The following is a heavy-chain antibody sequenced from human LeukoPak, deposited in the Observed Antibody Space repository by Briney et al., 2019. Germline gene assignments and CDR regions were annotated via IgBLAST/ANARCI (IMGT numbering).Heavy chain of an antibody. CDR1: GYTFGTHW. CDR2: INPSGDFR. CDR3: ARVNMVRGVIFGFDP. D-gene: IGHD3-10*01. Sequence: ASVKVSCKPSGYTFGTHWMHWVRQAPGQGLEWMAIINPSGDFRSYAQKFQGRVTVTRDMSTRTVYMELSDLRPEDTALYYCARVNMVRGVIFGFDPRGQGTLVTVSS. J-gene: IGHJ5*02. V-gene: IGHV1-46*01.